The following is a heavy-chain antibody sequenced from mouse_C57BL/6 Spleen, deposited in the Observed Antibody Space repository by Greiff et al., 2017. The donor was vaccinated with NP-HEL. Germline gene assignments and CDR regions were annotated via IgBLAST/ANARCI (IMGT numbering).Heavy chain of an antibody. CDR1: GYTFTEYT. Sequence: VQLVESGAELVKPGASVKLSCKASGYTFTEYTIHWVKQRSGQGLEWIGWFYPGSGSIKYNEKFKDKATLTADKSSSTVYMELSRWTSEDSAVYFCARHEGLGLYFDYWGQGTTLTVSS. J-gene: IGHJ2*01. V-gene: IGHV1-62-2*01. CDR2: FYPGSGSI. D-gene: IGHD4-1*01. CDR3: ARHEGLGLYFDY.